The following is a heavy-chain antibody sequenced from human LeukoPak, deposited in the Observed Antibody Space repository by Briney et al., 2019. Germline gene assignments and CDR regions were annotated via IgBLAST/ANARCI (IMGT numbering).Heavy chain of an antibody. D-gene: IGHD3-3*01. J-gene: IGHJ4*02. CDR1: GFTFSSYW. V-gene: IGHV3-7*01. CDR3: ARDRALYYDFWSGYSSY. CDR2: IKQDGSEK. Sequence: PGGSLRLSCAASGFTFSSYWMSWVRQAPGKGLEWVANIKQDGSEKYYVDSVKGRFTISRDNAKNSLYLQMNSLRAEDTAVYYCARDRALYYDFWSGYSSYWGQGTLVTVSS.